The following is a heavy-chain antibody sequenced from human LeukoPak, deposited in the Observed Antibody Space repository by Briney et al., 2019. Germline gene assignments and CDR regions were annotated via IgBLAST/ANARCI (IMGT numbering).Heavy chain of an antibody. V-gene: IGHV4-4*07. D-gene: IGHD3-3*01. J-gene: IGHJ5*02. CDR2: IYTSGST. Sequence: SETPSLTCTVSGGSISSYYWSWIRQPAGKGLEWIGRIYTSGSTNYNPSLKSRVTMSVDTSENQFSLKLSSVTAADAAVYYCAREPARVTIFGAPGSWFDPWGQGTLVTVSS. CDR3: AREPARVTIFGAPGSWFDP. CDR1: GGSISSYY.